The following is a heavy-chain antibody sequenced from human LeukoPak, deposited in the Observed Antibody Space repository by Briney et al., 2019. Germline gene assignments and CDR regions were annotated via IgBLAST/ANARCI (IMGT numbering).Heavy chain of an antibody. CDR1: GYTFNGCY. J-gene: IGHJ4*02. CDR2: INPNSGGT. V-gene: IGHV1-2*02. D-gene: IGHD6-19*01. CDR3: ARDTRRIAVFY. Sequence: ASVKVSCKASGYTFNGCYIHWVRQAAGQGLEWMGWINPNSGGTNYAQKFQGRVTMTRDTSISTAYMELSRLRSDDTAVDYCARDTRRIAVFYWGQGTLVTVSS.